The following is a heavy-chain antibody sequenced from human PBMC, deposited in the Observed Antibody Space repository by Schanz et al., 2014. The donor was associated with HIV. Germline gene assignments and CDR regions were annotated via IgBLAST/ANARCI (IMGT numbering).Heavy chain of an antibody. CDR1: GFTFNIYG. J-gene: IGHJ4*02. D-gene: IGHD5-12*01. CDR3: AKGSGWLRLRIDY. V-gene: IGHV3-30*19. CDR2: IAYDGSNK. Sequence: MQLLESGGGVVQPGRSLRLSCTASGFTFNIYGMHWVRQAPGRGLEWVAVIAYDGSNKYYADSVKGRFTISRDNSKNTLYLQMNSLRAEDTAIYYCAKGSGWLRLRIDYWGQGTLVTVSS.